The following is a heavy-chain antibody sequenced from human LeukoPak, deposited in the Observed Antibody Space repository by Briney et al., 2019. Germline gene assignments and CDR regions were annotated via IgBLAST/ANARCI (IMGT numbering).Heavy chain of an antibody. V-gene: IGHV1-46*01. CDR1: GYIFTTYF. J-gene: IGHJ4*02. D-gene: IGHD4-11*01. CDR3: ARVGTTGATSDN. Sequence: ASVKVSCKASGYIFTTYFMHWLRQAPGQGPEWMGIINPRGGSTDYAQKFQDRITMTSDTSTSTVYMELKSLTSEDTAVYFCARVGTTGATSDNWGQGTLVTVSS. CDR2: INPRGGST.